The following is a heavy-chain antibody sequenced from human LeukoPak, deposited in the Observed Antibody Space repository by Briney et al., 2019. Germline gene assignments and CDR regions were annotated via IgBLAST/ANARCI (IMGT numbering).Heavy chain of an antibody. J-gene: IGHJ4*02. CDR1: GGSISSSSYY. CDR2: IYYSGST. D-gene: IGHD3-9*01. CDR3: ARTVLTGYYRGAYFDY. Sequence: SETLSLTCTVSGGSISSSSYYWGWIRQPPGKGLEWIGSIYYSGSTYYNPSLKSRVTISVDTSKNQFSLKLSSVTAADTAVYYCARTVLTGYYRGAYFDYWGQGTLVTVSS. V-gene: IGHV4-39*01.